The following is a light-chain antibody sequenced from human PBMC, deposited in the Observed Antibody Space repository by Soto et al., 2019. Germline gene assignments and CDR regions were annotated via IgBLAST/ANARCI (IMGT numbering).Light chain of an antibody. Sequence: QSALTQPPSASGSPGQSVTISCTGTSSDIGDYNYVSWYQQHPGRAPKVMIYEVSKRPSGVPDRFSGSKSGNTASLTISGLQAEDEADYYCSSYSSSSTWVFGGGTKVTVL. J-gene: IGLJ3*02. CDR1: SSDIGDYNY. CDR3: SSYSSSSTWV. CDR2: EVS. V-gene: IGLV2-8*01.